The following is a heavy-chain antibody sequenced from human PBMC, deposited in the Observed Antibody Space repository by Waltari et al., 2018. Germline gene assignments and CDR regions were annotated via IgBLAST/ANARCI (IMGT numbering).Heavy chain of an antibody. V-gene: IGHV4-39*01. CDR1: GGSISSSSYY. Sequence: QLQLQESGPGLVKPSETLSLTCTVSGGSISSSSYYWGWIRQPPGRGLEWIGSIYYSGSTYYNPSLKSRVTISVDTSKNQFSLKLSSVTAADTAVYYCASLGYDYVWGSYRYYYYYMDVWGKGTTVTVSS. D-gene: IGHD3-16*02. CDR2: IYYSGST. J-gene: IGHJ6*03. CDR3: ASLGYDYVWGSYRYYYYYMDV.